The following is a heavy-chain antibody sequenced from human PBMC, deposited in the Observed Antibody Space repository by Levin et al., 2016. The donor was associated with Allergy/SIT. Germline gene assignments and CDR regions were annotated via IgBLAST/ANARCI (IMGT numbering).Heavy chain of an antibody. V-gene: IGHV1-3*01. Sequence: ASVKVSCKASGYSFTSYAMHWVRQAPGQRLEWMGWINAGNGNTKYSQKFQGRVTITRDTSASTAYMELSSLRSEDTAVYYCARDLLTIFGIFDYWGQGSLVTVSS. CDR1: GYSFTSYA. CDR3: ARDLLTIFGIFDY. J-gene: IGHJ4*02. D-gene: IGHD3-3*01. CDR2: INAGNGNT.